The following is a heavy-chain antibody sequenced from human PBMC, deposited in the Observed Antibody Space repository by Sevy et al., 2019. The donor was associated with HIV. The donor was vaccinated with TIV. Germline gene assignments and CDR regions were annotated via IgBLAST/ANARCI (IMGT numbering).Heavy chain of an antibody. D-gene: IGHD3-10*01. Sequence: ASVKVSCKATGYSFTSYGISWVRQAPGQGREWMGWIGVYNGNANSAQKLQGRVTMTTDTSTSTAYIELTSLRSDDTAVYYCTRVPTYYFGSRTYFDYWGQGTLVTVSS. V-gene: IGHV1-18*01. CDR3: TRVPTYYFGSRTYFDY. CDR2: IGVYNGNA. CDR1: GYSFTSYG. J-gene: IGHJ4*02.